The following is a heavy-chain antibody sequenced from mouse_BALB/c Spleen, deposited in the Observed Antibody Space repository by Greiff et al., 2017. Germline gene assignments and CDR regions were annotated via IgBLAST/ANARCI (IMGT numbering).Heavy chain of an antibody. CDR3: ARKGNLYAMDY. J-gene: IGHJ4*01. D-gene: IGHD2-1*01. CDR2: ISTYYGDA. V-gene: IGHV1S137*01. CDR1: GYTFTDYA. Sequence: QVQLQQSGAELVRPGVSVKISCKGSGYTFTDYAMHWVKQSHAKSLEWIGVISTYYGDASYNQKFKGKATMTVDKSSSTAYMELARLTSEDSAIYYCARKGNLYAMDYWGQGTSVTVSS.